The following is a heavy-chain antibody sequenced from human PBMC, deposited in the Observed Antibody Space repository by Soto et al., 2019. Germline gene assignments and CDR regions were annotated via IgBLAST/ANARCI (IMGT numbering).Heavy chain of an antibody. J-gene: IGHJ4*02. CDR1: GYTLTNSG. V-gene: IGHV1-18*01. CDR3: VRDRANNDGSGYPRFDY. CDR2: ISGYSGNS. D-gene: IGHD3-22*01. Sequence: QVQLVQSGAEVKQPGASVKVSCKASGYTLTNSGISWVRQAPGQGLEWMGWISGYSGNSNYAQNLQGRVTMTTDTSTSTAYMELRSLTSDDTAVYYCVRDRANNDGSGYPRFDYWGQGTLVTVSS.